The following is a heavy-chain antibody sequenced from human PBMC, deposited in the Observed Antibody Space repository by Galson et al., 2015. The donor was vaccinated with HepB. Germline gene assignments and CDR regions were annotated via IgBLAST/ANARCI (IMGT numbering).Heavy chain of an antibody. CDR3: ARKGGVVTAQFDL. V-gene: IGHV1-2*02. D-gene: IGHD3-16*02. CDR2: INPKSGGA. Sequence: SVKVSCKASGYTFTDYYLQWVRQVAGQGLEWIGWINPKSGGANYAQKFQGRVTMTRDTSISTAYMELNRLRSDDTAVYYCARKGGVVTAQFDLWGQGTLVTVSS. J-gene: IGHJ5*02. CDR1: GYTFTDYY.